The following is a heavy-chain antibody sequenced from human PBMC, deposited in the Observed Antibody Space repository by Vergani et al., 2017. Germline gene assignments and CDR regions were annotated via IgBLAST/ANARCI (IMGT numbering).Heavy chain of an antibody. V-gene: IGHV3-23*01. CDR2: ISGSGGST. J-gene: IGHJ4*02. CDR3: AKDQRSIISGSYSGY. D-gene: IGHD1-26*01. Sequence: EVQLLESGGGLVQPGGSLRLSCAASGFTFSSYAMSWVRQAPGKGLEWVSAISGSGGSTYYADSVKGRFTISRGNSKNTLYLQMNSLRAEDTAVYYCAKDQRSIISGSYSGYWGQGTLVTVSS. CDR1: GFTFSSYA.